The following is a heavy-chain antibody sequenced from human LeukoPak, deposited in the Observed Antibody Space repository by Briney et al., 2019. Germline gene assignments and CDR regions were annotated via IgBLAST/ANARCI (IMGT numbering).Heavy chain of an antibody. Sequence: SETLSLTCTVSGGSISSGSYYWSWIRQPAGKGLEWIGRIYTSGSTNYNPSLKSRVTISVDTSKNQFSLKLSSVTAADTAVYYCASFRYGDYAYFDYWGPGTLVTVSS. CDR3: ASFRYGDYAYFDY. CDR2: IYTSGST. J-gene: IGHJ4*02. D-gene: IGHD4-17*01. V-gene: IGHV4-61*02. CDR1: GGSISSGSYY.